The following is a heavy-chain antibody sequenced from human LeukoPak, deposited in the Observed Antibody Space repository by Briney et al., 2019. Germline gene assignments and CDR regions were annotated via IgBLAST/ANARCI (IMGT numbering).Heavy chain of an antibody. CDR1: GFTFNNYA. D-gene: IGHD2-15*01. J-gene: IGHJ6*02. V-gene: IGHV3-23*01. CDR3: AKAPPAATNYYYGMDV. CDR2: VSGRGDAT. Sequence: GGSLRLSCAASGFTFNNYAMTWVRQAPGKGLEWVSAVSGRGDATYYADSVKGRFTISRDDSKNTLYLQMNSLRAEDTAVYHCAKAPPAATNYYYGMDVWGQGTAVTVSS.